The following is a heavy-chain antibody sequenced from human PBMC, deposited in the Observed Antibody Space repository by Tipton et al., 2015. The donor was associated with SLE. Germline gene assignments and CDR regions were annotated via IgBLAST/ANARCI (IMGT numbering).Heavy chain of an antibody. V-gene: IGHV3-30*04. CDR3: ASPQLGMIVMDNIAPLDY. J-gene: IGHJ4*02. Sequence: RSLRLSCAASGFTFSSYPMHWVRQAPGKGLEWVAVISYDGRNKYYADSVKGRFTISRDNSKNTLYLQMNSLRPEDTAVYSCASPQLGMIVMDNIAPLDYWGQGTLVTVSS. D-gene: IGHD3-22*01. CDR2: ISYDGRNK. CDR1: GFTFSSYP.